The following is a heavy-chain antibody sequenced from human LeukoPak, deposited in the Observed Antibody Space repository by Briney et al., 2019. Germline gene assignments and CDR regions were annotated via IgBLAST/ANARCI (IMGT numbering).Heavy chain of an antibody. V-gene: IGHV4-61*02. Sequence: SETLSLTCTVSGGSISSGSYYWSWIRQPAGKGLEWIGRIYTSGSTNYNPSLKSRVTISVDTSKNQFSLKLSSVTAADTAVYYCAREENTGALDYWGQGTLVTVSS. D-gene: IGHD1-26*01. J-gene: IGHJ4*02. CDR1: GGSISSGSYY. CDR2: IYTSGST. CDR3: AREENTGALDY.